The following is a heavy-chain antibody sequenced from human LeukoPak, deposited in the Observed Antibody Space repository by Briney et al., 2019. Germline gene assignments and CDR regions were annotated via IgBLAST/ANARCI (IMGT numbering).Heavy chain of an antibody. CDR1: GGSISSSFY. CDR2: LYYTGST. Sequence: SETLSLTCTVSGGSISSSFYWGWIRQPPGKGLEWIGSLYYTGSTFYNPSLKSRVTISVDTSKNQFSLKLSSVTAADTAVYYCARHRDIAAPIDYWGQGTLVTVSS. D-gene: IGHD6-13*01. CDR3: ARHRDIAAPIDY. V-gene: IGHV4-39*01. J-gene: IGHJ4*02.